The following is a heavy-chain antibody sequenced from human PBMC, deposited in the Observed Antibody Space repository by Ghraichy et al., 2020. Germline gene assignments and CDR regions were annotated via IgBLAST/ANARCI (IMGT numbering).Heavy chain of an antibody. D-gene: IGHD3-22*01. CDR3: AKDKGGITMIVVGLDY. CDR2: ISGSGGST. V-gene: IGHV3-23*01. J-gene: IGHJ4*02. Sequence: GGSLRLSCAASGFTFSSYAMSWVRQAPGKGLEWVSAISGSGGSTYYADSVKGRFTISRDNSKNTLYLQMNSLRAEDTAVYYCAKDKGGITMIVVGLDYWGQGTLFTVSS. CDR1: GFTFSSYA.